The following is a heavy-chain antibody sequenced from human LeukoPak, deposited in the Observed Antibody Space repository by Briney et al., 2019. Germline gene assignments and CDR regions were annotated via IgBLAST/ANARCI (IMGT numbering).Heavy chain of an antibody. CDR2: IYYSGST. V-gene: IGHV4-59*08. CDR1: GGSISSYY. J-gene: IGHJ4*02. Sequence: SETLSLTCTVSGGSISSYYWSWIRQPPGKGLEWIGYIYYSGSTNYNPSLKSRVTISVDTSKNQFSLKLSSVTAADTAVYYCARHYGDTAMDLFDYWGQGTLVTVSS. CDR3: ARHYGDTAMDLFDY. D-gene: IGHD5-18*01.